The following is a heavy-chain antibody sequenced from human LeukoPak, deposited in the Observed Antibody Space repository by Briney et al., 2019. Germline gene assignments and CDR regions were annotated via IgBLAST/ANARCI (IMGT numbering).Heavy chain of an antibody. J-gene: IGHJ4*02. Sequence: GGSLRLSCASSGFTFSDYYMSWIRQAPGKGLEWVSHISGSSTYTNYADSVKGRFTISRDNSKNTLYLQMNSLRAEDTAIYYCAKHVYGGNLLPETWGQGTLVTVSS. CDR3: AKHVYGGNLLPET. V-gene: IGHV3-11*03. D-gene: IGHD4-23*01. CDR2: ISGSSTYT. CDR1: GFTFSDYY.